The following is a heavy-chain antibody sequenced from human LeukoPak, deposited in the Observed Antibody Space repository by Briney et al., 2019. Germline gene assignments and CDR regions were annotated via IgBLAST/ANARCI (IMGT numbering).Heavy chain of an antibody. J-gene: IGHJ6*03. CDR2: ISGSGGST. Sequence: PGGSLRLSCAASGFTFSSYAMSWVRQAPGKGVEWVSAISGSGGSTYYADSVKGRFTISRDNSKNTLYLQMNSLRAEDTAVYYCAKVRGGDGYYYYMDVWGKGTTVTVSS. CDR1: GFTFSSYA. D-gene: IGHD2-21*01. CDR3: AKVRGGDGYYYYMDV. V-gene: IGHV3-23*01.